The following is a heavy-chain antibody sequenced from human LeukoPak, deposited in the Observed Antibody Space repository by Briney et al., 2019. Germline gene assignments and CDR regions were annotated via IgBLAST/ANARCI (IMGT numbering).Heavy chain of an antibody. CDR2: INPNSGGT. Sequence: ASVKVSCKASGYTFPGYYMHWVRQAPGQGLEWMGWINPNSGGTNYAQKFQGRVTMTRDTSISTAYMELSRLRFDDTAVYYCAREHSSSSGKVFDYWGQGTLVTVSS. J-gene: IGHJ4*02. CDR3: AREHSSSSGKVFDY. D-gene: IGHD6-6*01. CDR1: GYTFPGYY. V-gene: IGHV1-2*02.